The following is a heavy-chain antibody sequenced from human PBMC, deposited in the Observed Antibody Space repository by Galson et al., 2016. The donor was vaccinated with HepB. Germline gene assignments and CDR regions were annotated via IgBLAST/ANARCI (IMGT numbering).Heavy chain of an antibody. J-gene: IGHJ4*02. CDR1: GFNFSTFT. CDR2: ISSSSLYI. D-gene: IGHD3-10*01. Sequence: SLRLSCAASGFNFSTFTVNWVRQVPGKGLEWVSSISSSSLYIYYADSLRGRFTVSRDNSKNSLFLQMNSLGAEDTAIYYCARWSRGTGSSLDFCGQGTLVTVSS. V-gene: IGHV3-21*06. CDR3: ARWSRGTGSSLDF.